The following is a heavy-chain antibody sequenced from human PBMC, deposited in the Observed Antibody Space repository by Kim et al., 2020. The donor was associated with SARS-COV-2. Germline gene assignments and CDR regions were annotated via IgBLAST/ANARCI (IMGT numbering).Heavy chain of an antibody. V-gene: IGHV3-33*05. J-gene: IGHJ2*01. Sequence: GVSLRLSCAASGFTFSNFGMHWVRQAPGKGLEWVTFISYDGNDKYYADSVKGRFTISRDNSENTLYLQMNSLGADDTALYYCARDSYGFDLWGRGTLVTVSS. CDR3: ARDSYGFDL. D-gene: IGHD3-16*01. CDR1: GFTFSNFG. CDR2: ISYDGNDK.